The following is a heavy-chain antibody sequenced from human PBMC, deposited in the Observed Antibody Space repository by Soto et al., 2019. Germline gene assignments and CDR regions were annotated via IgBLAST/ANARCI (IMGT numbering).Heavy chain of an antibody. J-gene: IGHJ4*02. D-gene: IGHD4-4*01. CDR1: VYSFTSYW. CDR2: IYLGDSDI. V-gene: IGHV5-51*01. CDR3: ARHAYGYNNYYFDY. Sequence: GESLKISCKGSVYSFTSYWIGWVRQMPGKGLEWMGIIYLGDSDIRYSPSFQGQVTISADKSISTAYLQWSSLKASDTAMYYCARHAYGYNNYYFDYWGQGTLVTVSS.